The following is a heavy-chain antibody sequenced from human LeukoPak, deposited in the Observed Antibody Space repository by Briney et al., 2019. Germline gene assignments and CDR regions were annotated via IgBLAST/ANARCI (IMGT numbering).Heavy chain of an antibody. Sequence: GGSLRLSCAASGFTFSSYAMSWVRQAPGKGVEWVSAISGSGGSTYYADSVKGGFTISRDNSKKTLYLQMNSLRAEDTAVYYCAKEPLRALGGFFYWGQGTLVTVSS. CDR1: GFTFSSYA. D-gene: IGHD1-26*01. J-gene: IGHJ4*02. CDR3: AKEPLRALGGFFY. CDR2: ISGSGGST. V-gene: IGHV3-23*01.